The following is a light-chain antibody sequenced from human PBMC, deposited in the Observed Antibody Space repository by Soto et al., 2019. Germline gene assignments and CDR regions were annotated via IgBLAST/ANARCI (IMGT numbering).Light chain of an antibody. CDR2: EVS. CDR3: SSYTSSSTPYV. V-gene: IGLV2-14*01. J-gene: IGLJ1*01. Sequence: QSVLTQPASVSGSPGQSITISCTGTSHDVGGYKYVSWYQQHPGKAPKLMIYEVSNRPSGVSNRFSGSKSGNTASLTISGLQAEDEADYYCSSYTSSSTPYVFGTGTKVTVL. CDR1: SHDVGGYKY.